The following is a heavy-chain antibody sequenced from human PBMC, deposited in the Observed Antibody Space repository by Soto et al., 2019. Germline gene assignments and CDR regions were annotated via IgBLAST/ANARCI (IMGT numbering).Heavy chain of an antibody. J-gene: IGHJ4*02. CDR1: GFTFSSYA. CDR2: ISGSGGRT. CDR3: AKDDYYGSGSYYNR. Sequence: EVQLLESGGGLVQPGGSLRLSCAASGFTFSSYAMSWVRQAPGKRLEWVSAISGSGGRTYYADSVKGRFTISRDNSKNTLYLEMNSLRAEDTAVYYCAKDDYYGSGSYYNRWGQGTLVTVSS. D-gene: IGHD3-10*01. V-gene: IGHV3-23*01.